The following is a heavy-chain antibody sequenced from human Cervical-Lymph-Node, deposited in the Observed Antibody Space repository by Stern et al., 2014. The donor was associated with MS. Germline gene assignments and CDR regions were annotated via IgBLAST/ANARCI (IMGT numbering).Heavy chain of an antibody. CDR2: IDRGDSEP. J-gene: IGHJ4*02. D-gene: IGHD3-10*01. CDR3: ARGRGIALRPDY. Sequence: EVQLLESGAELNKPGESLRISCKGSGYSLTNTWIGWVSQMPGKGLEWMGIIDRGDSEPRYGPSSQVQVTIAADKSINTAYLQGSSLKASDTAMYYCARGRGIALRPDYWGQGTLVTVSS. V-gene: IGHV5-51*03. CDR1: GYSLTNTW.